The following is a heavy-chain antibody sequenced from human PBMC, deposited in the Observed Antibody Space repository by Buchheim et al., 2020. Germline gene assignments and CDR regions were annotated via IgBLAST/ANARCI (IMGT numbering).Heavy chain of an antibody. CDR3: ARGSGYSGYDSGDY. CDR1: EFTFSIYA. D-gene: IGHD5-12*01. CDR2: ISGSGSTT. J-gene: IGHJ4*02. Sequence: EVQLLESGGGLVQPGGSLRLSCAASEFTFSIYAMNWVRQAPGKGLEWVSVISGSGSTTYYADSVKGRFTISRDNSKNTLPLQMNSLRVEDTAVYYCARGSGYSGYDSGDYWGQGTL. V-gene: IGHV3-23*01.